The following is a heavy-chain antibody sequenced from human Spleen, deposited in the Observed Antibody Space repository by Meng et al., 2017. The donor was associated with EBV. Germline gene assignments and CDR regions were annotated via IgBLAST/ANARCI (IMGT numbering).Heavy chain of an antibody. CDR3: AHGLVPAGMVVRYYFDY. Sequence: QITLKESGPTLVKPTQTLTLTCPFSGFSLSTSGVGMGWIRQPPGKALEWLALIYWDDDKRYSPSLKSRLTITKDTSKNQVVLTMTNMDPVDTATYYCAHGLVPAGMVVRYYFDYWGQGTLVTVSS. D-gene: IGHD2-2*01. V-gene: IGHV2-5*02. CDR2: IYWDDDK. CDR1: GFSLSTSGVG. J-gene: IGHJ4*02.